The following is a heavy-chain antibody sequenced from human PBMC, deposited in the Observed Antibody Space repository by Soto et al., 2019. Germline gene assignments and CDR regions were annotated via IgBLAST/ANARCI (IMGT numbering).Heavy chain of an antibody. Sequence: QVHLVQSGPEVKKPGASVKVSCRASGYTFSTYGITWVRQAPGQGLEWVGWIAAYNGNTKYGQKFRGRVTMTTDTPRSRAYMELRSLRSDDTAVYYGARDYDGWALDIWGQGTGFNVSS. CDR2: IAAYNGNT. J-gene: IGHJ3*02. D-gene: IGHD3-22*01. V-gene: IGHV1-18*01. CDR3: ARDYDGWALDI. CDR1: GYTFSTYG.